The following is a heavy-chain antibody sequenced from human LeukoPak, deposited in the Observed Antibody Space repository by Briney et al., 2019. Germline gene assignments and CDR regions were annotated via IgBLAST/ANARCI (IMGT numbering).Heavy chain of an antibody. CDR1: GFTFXNYV. Sequence: LGLSXAASGFTFXNYVIHWVRQAPGKGLEWVAVTSSDLNVKLYADSVKGRFTISRDNSRSTLYLQMNSLRPEDTAIYYCAREGYYGSGSPPSLYFDYWGQGTLVTVSS. CDR2: TSSDLNVK. J-gene: IGHJ4*02. V-gene: IGHV3-30-3*01. D-gene: IGHD3-10*01. CDR3: AREGYYGSGSPPSLYFDY.